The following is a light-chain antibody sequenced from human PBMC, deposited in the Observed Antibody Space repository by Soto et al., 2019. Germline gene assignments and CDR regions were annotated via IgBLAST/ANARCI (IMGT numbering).Light chain of an antibody. Sequence: QSVLAQPPSVSGAPGPKVTISCTGSSSNIGAGYDLHWYQQLPGTAPKLLLYGNSNRPSGVPDRFSGSKSGTSASLAITGLQAEDEADYYCQSYDSSLSAYVFGTGTKLTVL. CDR1: SSNIGAGYD. V-gene: IGLV1-40*01. J-gene: IGLJ1*01. CDR2: GNS. CDR3: QSYDSSLSAYV.